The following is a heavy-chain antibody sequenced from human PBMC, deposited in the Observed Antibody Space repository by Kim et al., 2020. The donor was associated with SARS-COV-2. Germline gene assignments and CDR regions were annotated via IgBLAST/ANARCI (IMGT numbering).Heavy chain of an antibody. Sequence: ASVKVSCKASGDTFTDEVFHWLRQAPGQRLEWMGWINAGNGNTEYSEKLQGRVSITRDTSASTVYMELRTLRSDDTALYFCTRRLCIRYNHGHDVWGQGT. D-gene: IGHD1-1*01. V-gene: IGHV1-3*01. J-gene: IGHJ3*01. CDR3: TRRLCIRYNHGHDV. CDR2: INAGNGNT. CDR1: GDTFTDEV.